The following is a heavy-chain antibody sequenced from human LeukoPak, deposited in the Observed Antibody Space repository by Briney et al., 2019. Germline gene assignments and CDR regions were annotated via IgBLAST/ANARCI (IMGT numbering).Heavy chain of an antibody. V-gene: IGHV3-43*02. CDR2: ISGDGGST. D-gene: IGHD3-3*01. J-gene: IGHJ5*02. CDR1: GFTFDDYA. Sequence: GGSLRLSCAASGFTFDDYAMHWVRQAPGKSLEWVSLISGDGGSTYYADSVKGRFTISRDNSKNSLYLQMNSLRTEDTALYYCAKDPTYDFWSGYLRGKNWFDPWGQGTLVTVSS. CDR3: AKDPTYDFWSGYLRGKNWFDP.